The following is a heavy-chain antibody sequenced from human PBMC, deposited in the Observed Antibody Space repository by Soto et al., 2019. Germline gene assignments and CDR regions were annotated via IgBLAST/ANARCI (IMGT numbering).Heavy chain of an antibody. CDR3: ARDWLGYCSGGSCSEAAFDI. CDR2: ISSSGSTI. Sequence: QVQLVESGGGLVKPGGSLRLSCAASGFTFSDYYMSWIRQAPGKGLEWVSYISSSGSTIYYADSVKGRFTIPRDNAKNSLYLQMNSLRAEDTAVYYCARDWLGYCSGGSCSEAAFDIWGQGTMVTVSS. D-gene: IGHD2-15*01. V-gene: IGHV3-11*01. CDR1: GFTFSDYY. J-gene: IGHJ3*02.